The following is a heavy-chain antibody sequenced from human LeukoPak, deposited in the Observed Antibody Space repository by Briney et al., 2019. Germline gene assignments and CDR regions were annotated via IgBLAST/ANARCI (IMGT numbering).Heavy chain of an antibody. CDR3: GRERYSSSWYYYYGMDV. CDR1: GYTFTSYG. V-gene: IGHV1-18*01. CDR2: ISAYNGNT. Sequence: ASVKVSCKASGYTFTSYGISWVRQAPGQGLEWMGWISAYNGNTNYAQKLQGRVTMTTDTSTSTAYMELRSLRSDDTAVYYCGRERYSSSWYYYYGMDVWGQGTTVTVSS. J-gene: IGHJ6*02. D-gene: IGHD6-13*01.